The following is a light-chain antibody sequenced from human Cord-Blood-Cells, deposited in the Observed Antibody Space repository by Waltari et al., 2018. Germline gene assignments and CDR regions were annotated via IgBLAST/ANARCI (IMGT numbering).Light chain of an antibody. V-gene: IGKV1-39*01. Sequence: DIQITQSPSSLSASVGDRVTITCRASQSISSYLNWYQQKPGKAPKLLIYAASSLQSGVPSRFSGSGSGTDFTLTISSLLPEDFATYYCQQSYSTPLTFGGGTKVEI. CDR1: QSISSY. J-gene: IGKJ4*01. CDR2: AAS. CDR3: QQSYSTPLT.